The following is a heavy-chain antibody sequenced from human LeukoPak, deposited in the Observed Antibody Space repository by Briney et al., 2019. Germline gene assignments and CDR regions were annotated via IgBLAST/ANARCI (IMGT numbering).Heavy chain of an antibody. Sequence: GGPLRFSGEASGFTFSGYWMTWVRKAPGKGLEWVANIKPDGSGKYYVDSAKGRFTISRDNAKSSLDLQMNGLRAEDTALYYCVRDVGDYWGQGTLVTVSS. V-gene: IGHV3-7*01. CDR3: VRDVGDY. J-gene: IGHJ4*02. CDR2: IKPDGSGK. CDR1: GFTFSGYW.